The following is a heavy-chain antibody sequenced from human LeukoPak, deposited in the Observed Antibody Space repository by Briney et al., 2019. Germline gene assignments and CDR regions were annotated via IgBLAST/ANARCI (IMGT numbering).Heavy chain of an antibody. CDR1: GGSIISSSYY. CDR3: ARDSGMVRGVIDY. Sequence: NPSETLSLTCTVSGGSIISSSYYWGWIRQPPGKGLEWIGSIYSGGSTYYNPSLKSRVTISVDKSKNQFSLKLSSVTAADTAVYYCARDSGMVRGVIDYWGQGTLVTVSS. V-gene: IGHV4-39*07. J-gene: IGHJ4*02. D-gene: IGHD3-10*01. CDR2: IYSGGST.